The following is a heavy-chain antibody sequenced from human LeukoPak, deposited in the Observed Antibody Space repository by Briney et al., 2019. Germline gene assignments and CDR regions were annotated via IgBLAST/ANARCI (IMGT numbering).Heavy chain of an antibody. CDR2: ISSSSSTI. D-gene: IGHD6-19*01. CDR3: ARGFSGPDY. J-gene: IGHJ4*02. Sequence: GGSLRLSCAASGFTFSSYSMNWVRQAPGKGLEWISYISSSSSTIYYADSVKGRFTISRDDAKNSLYLQMNSLRAEDTAVYYCARGFSGPDYWGQGTLVTVSS. V-gene: IGHV3-48*04. CDR1: GFTFSSYS.